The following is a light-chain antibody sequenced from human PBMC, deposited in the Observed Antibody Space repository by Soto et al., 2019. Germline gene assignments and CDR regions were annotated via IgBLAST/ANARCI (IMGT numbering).Light chain of an antibody. Sequence: EVVLTQSPGTLSLSPGERATLSCRASQSVTTTSFPWNQRNPGQAPSLLIFGSSDRATGPPDRFSGSGSGTDFTLTISRLEPEDSAVYYCQQYGSSPPYTFGQGTKLEIK. CDR3: QQYGSSPPYT. CDR1: QSVTTTS. V-gene: IGKV3-20*01. J-gene: IGKJ2*01. CDR2: GSS.